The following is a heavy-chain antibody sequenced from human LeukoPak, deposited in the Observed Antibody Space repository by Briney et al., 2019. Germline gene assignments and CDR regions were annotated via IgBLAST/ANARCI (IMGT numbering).Heavy chain of an antibody. J-gene: IGHJ3*02. Sequence: GASVKVSCKASGGTFSSYAISWVRQDPGQGLEWMGGIIPIFGTANYAQKFQGRVTITADESTSTAYMELSSLRSEDTAVYYCARVEGAPTIGAFDIWGQGTMVTVSS. CDR1: GGTFSSYA. V-gene: IGHV1-69*01. CDR2: IIPIFGTA. D-gene: IGHD1-26*01. CDR3: ARVEGAPTIGAFDI.